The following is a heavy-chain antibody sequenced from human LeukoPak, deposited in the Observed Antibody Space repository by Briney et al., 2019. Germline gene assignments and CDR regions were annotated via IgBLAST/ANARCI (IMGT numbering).Heavy chain of an antibody. Sequence: SETLSLTCSVSGGSIISDYWSWIRQPAGKGLEWIGRIYTTGSTDYNPSLKSRVTMSVDTSKNQFSLKLSSVTAADTAVYYCARDGHSSGWYGRPGRFDYWGQGTLVTVSS. CDR3: ARDGHSSGWYGRPGRFDY. D-gene: IGHD6-19*01. J-gene: IGHJ4*02. V-gene: IGHV4-4*07. CDR2: IYTTGST. CDR1: GGSIISDY.